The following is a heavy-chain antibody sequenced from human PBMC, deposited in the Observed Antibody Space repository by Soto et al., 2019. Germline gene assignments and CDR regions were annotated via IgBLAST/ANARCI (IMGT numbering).Heavy chain of an antibody. CDR3: AREDRYSSSWYRDEPY. J-gene: IGHJ4*02. V-gene: IGHV1-18*01. CDR1: GYTFTSYD. Sequence: ASVKVSCKASGYTFTSYDINWVRQATGQGLEWMGWISAYNGNTNYAQKLQGRVTMTTDTSTSTAYMELRSLRSDDTAVYYCAREDRYSSSWYRDEPYWGQGTLVTVSS. CDR2: ISAYNGNT. D-gene: IGHD6-13*01.